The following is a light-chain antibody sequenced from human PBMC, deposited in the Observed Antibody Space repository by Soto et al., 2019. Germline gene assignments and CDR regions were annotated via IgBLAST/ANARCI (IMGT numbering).Light chain of an antibody. V-gene: IGLV2-14*01. J-gene: IGLJ1*01. CDR1: SSDGGGYNY. CDR3: FSHRSGDSHV. CDR2: GVT. Sequence: QSAPTQPAAVSESPGQSISISCTGTSSDGGGYNYVSWYQQYPGKAPKLMIYGVTNRPSGGSNRFSGSKTGNTASLTISGLQAEDEAYYCCFSHRSGDSHVFGTGTKVTVL.